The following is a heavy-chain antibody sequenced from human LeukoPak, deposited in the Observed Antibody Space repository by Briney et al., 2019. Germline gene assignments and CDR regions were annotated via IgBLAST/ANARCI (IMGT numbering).Heavy chain of an antibody. V-gene: IGHV1-69*05. CDR1: GGTFSSYA. D-gene: IGHD5/OR15-5a*01. CDR2: IIPIFGTA. Sequence: PVKVSCKASGGTFSSYAISWVRQAPGQGLEWMGRIIPIFGTANYAQKFQGRVTITTDESTSTAYMELSSLRSEDTAVYYCARGLLSPHTPVYRIRYYMDVWGKGTTVTVSS. CDR3: ARGLLSPHTPVYRIRYYMDV. J-gene: IGHJ6*03.